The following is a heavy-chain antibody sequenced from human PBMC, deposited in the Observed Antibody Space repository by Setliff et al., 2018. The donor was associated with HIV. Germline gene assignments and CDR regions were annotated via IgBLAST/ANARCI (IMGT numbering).Heavy chain of an antibody. CDR2: ISSTSSNI. J-gene: IGHJ3*02. CDR1: GFSFSSYG. D-gene: IGHD6-19*01. V-gene: IGHV3-48*01. CDR3: ARYALAVPGYHNAFDI. Sequence: RLSCAASGFSFSSYGMNWVRQAPGKGPEWVSYISSTSSNIYYVDSVEGRFTISRDNADNSLYLQMNSLRAEDTAVYYCARYALAVPGYHNAFDIWGQGTMVTVS.